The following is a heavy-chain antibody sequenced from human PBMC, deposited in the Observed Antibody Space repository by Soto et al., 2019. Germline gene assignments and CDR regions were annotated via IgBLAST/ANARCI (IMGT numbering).Heavy chain of an antibody. CDR3: ARQFGVNPHFDY. V-gene: IGHV1-18*01. CDR1: GYSFTSYG. CDR2: ISPYNGNT. D-gene: IGHD2-8*01. Sequence: QVQLVQSGAEVKEPGASVKVSCMASGYSFTSYGLIWLRQAPGQPLEWMGWISPYNGNTNYAQKLQGRVTMTTDTSTNTAYMELRSLRSDDTAVYYCARQFGVNPHFDYWGQGTLVAVSS. J-gene: IGHJ4*02.